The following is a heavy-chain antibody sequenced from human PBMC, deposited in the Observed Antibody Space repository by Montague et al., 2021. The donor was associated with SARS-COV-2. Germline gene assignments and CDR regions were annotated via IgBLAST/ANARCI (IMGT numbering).Heavy chain of an antibody. Sequence: SLRLSCAASGFIFSYFEMNWVRQAPGKGLEWVAYISVAGTNIYYVDSVKGRFTISRDNAKNSLYLQMNSLRAEDTAVYYCVRELVGTDGISDYWGQGTLVAVSS. D-gene: IGHD2-8*01. CDR3: VRELVGTDGISDY. V-gene: IGHV3-48*03. J-gene: IGHJ4*02. CDR2: ISVAGTNI. CDR1: GFIFSYFE.